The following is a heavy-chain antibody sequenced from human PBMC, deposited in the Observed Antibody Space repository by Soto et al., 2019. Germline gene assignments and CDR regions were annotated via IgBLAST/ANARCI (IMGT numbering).Heavy chain of an antibody. V-gene: IGHV3-7*04. CDR1: GFDFPGFW. CDR3: TRGGRDLDF. D-gene: IGHD2-21*02. CDR2: INDGGSET. Sequence: VQVVESGGTLVQPGGSLRLSCEVAGFDFPGFWMNWVRQAPGKGLEWVANINDGGSETNFLDSVKGRFTISRDNAKSTLYLEMNGLSVEDTAVYYCTRGGRDLDFWGQGTVVIVSS. J-gene: IGHJ4*02.